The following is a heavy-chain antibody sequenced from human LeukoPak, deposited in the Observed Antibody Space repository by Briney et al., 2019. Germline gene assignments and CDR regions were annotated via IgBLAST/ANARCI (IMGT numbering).Heavy chain of an antibody. D-gene: IGHD2-8*02. CDR3: AGHHPRNTVDF. CDR1: GGSISSYY. J-gene: IGHJ4*02. Sequence: SETLSLTCTVSGGSISSYYWSWIRQPPGKGLEWIAYISDIGGTNYNPSLKSRVTISLDTSKNQFSLKLSSVTAADTAVYYCAGHHPRNTVDFWGQGTLVTVSS. CDR2: ISDIGGT. V-gene: IGHV4-59*08.